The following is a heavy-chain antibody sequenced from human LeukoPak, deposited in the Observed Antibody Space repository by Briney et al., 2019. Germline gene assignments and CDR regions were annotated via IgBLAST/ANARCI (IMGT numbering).Heavy chain of an antibody. D-gene: IGHD3-16*01. Sequence: SETLSLTCTVSGGSISSSSYYWGWIRQPPGKGLEWIGSIYYSGSTNYNPSLESRVTISVDTSKNQFSLKLSSVTAEDTAVYHCVREFHGGNFDYWGQGTLVTVSS. CDR1: GGSISSSSYY. V-gene: IGHV4-39*07. J-gene: IGHJ4*02. CDR2: IYYSGST. CDR3: VREFHGGNFDY.